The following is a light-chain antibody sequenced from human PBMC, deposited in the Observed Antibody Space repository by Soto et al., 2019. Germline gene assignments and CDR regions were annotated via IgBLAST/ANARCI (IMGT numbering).Light chain of an antibody. J-gene: IGKJ1*01. CDR3: QQSYSTPRT. CDR2: KAS. CDR1: QSISSW. V-gene: IGKV1-5*03. Sequence: DIQMTQSPSTLSASVGDRVTITCRASQSISSWLAWYQQKPGKAPKLPIYKASSLESGVPSRFSGSGSGTDFTLTISSLQPEDFATYYCQQSYSTPRTFGQGTKVDIK.